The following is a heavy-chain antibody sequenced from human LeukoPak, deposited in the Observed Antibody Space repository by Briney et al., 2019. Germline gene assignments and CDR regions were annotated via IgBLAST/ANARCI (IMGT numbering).Heavy chain of an antibody. V-gene: IGHV3-30-3*01. J-gene: IGHJ4*02. D-gene: IGHD4-17*01. CDR2: ISYDGNNI. CDR1: GFTFSSYA. Sequence: PGGSLRLSCAASGFTFSSYAMHWVRQAPGKGLEWVAVISYDGNNIYYADSVKGRFTISRDNSKNTLYLQMNSLRAEDTALYYCATLPTWGQGTLVTVSS. CDR3: ATLPT.